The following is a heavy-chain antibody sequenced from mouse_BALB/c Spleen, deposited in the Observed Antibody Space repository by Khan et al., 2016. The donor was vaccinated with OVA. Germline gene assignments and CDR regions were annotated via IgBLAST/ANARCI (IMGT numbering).Heavy chain of an antibody. Sequence: QVQLQQSGPELVKPGASVKISCKASGFTFADYYLNWVKQKPGQGLEWIGWIYPGSGNTKYNEKFMGKATLTVDTSSSTAYMQLSSQASEDTAVYVCARGGYYDNSLFDYWGQGTTLTVSS. D-gene: IGHD1-1*01. V-gene: IGHV1-84*02. CDR3: ARGGYYDNSLFDY. J-gene: IGHJ2*01. CDR1: GFTFADYY. CDR2: IYPGSGNT.